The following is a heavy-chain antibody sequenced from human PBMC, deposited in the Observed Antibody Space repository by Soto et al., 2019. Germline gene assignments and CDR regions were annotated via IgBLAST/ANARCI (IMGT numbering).Heavy chain of an antibody. CDR1: GFTFSSYS. V-gene: IGHV3-48*01. D-gene: IGHD3-22*01. CDR2: ISSSSSTI. CDR3: AREIYDSSGYYAPFDY. J-gene: IGHJ4*02. Sequence: LRLSCAASGFTFSSYSMNWVRQAPGKGLEWVSYISSSSSTIYYADSVKGRFTISRDNAKNSLYLQMNSLRAEDTAVYYCAREIYDSSGYYAPFDYWGQGTLVTVSS.